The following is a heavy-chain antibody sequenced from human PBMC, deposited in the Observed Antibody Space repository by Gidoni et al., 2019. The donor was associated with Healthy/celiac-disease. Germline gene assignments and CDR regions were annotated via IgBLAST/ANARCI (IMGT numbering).Heavy chain of an antibody. CDR1: GFTFSSYA. CDR3: AKDRDYYGSGMDV. CDR2: ISGSGGST. V-gene: IGHV3-23*01. J-gene: IGHJ6*02. Sequence: EVQLLESGGGLVQPGGSLRLACAASGFTFSSYAMSWVRQAPGKGLEWVSAISGSGGSTYYADSVKGRFTISRDNSKNTLYLQMNSLRAEDTAVYYCAKDRDYYGSGMDVWGQGTTVTVSS. D-gene: IGHD3-10*01.